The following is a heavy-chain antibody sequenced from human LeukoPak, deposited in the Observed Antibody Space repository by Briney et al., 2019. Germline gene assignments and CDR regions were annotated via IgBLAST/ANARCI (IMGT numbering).Heavy chain of an antibody. CDR1: GGSISSGDYY. CDR2: IYYSGST. CDR3: ARFVVRRVPTIFDY. Sequence: SETLSLTCTVSGGSISSGDYYWSWIRQPPGKELVGFGYIYYSGSTNYNPSLKSRVTISVDSSKNQFSLKLNSETAADTAVYYCARFVVRRVPTIFDYWGQGTLVTVSS. V-gene: IGHV4-61*08. J-gene: IGHJ4*02. D-gene: IGHD3-10*01.